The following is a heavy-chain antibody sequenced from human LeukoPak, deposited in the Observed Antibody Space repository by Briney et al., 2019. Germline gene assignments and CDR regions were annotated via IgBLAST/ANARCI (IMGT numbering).Heavy chain of an antibody. CDR3: AKRRWLGGIGVADPFDY. Sequence: PGGSLRLSCAASGFTFSSFAMSWVRQPPGKGLEWVSTINNNGGKTYYADSVKGRFTISRDNSKNTLYLQMNSLRADDTAVYYCAKRRWLGGIGVADPFDYWGQGTLVTVSS. V-gene: IGHV3-23*01. CDR2: INNNGGKT. D-gene: IGHD6-19*01. J-gene: IGHJ4*02. CDR1: GFTFSSFA.